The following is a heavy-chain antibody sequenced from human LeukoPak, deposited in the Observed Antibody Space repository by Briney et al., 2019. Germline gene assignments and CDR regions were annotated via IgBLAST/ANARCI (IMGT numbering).Heavy chain of an antibody. Sequence: GGSLRLSCAASGFTFSSYAMSWVRQAPGKGLEWVSAISGSGGSTYYADSVKGRFTISRDNSKNTLYLQMNSLRAEDTAVYYCAKDPPIVVVPAAIRAGFDIWGQGTMVTVSS. V-gene: IGHV3-23*01. CDR1: GFTFSSYA. CDR3: AKDPPIVVVPAAIRAGFDI. J-gene: IGHJ3*02. D-gene: IGHD2-2*02. CDR2: ISGSGGST.